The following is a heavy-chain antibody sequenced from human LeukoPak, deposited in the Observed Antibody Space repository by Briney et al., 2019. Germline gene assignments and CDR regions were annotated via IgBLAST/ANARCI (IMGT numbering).Heavy chain of an antibody. CDR2: MQFDGSDI. Sequence: GGSLRLSCAAYGFTFSNYGIHWVRQAPGKGLEWVTFMQFDGSDIFYADSVKGRFTISRDNSKNTGYLQMNSLRTEDTAVYYCARDRGYYDSSGYYSFDYWGQGTLVTVSS. D-gene: IGHD3-22*01. J-gene: IGHJ4*02. CDR3: ARDRGYYDSSGYYSFDY. V-gene: IGHV3-30*02. CDR1: GFTFSNYG.